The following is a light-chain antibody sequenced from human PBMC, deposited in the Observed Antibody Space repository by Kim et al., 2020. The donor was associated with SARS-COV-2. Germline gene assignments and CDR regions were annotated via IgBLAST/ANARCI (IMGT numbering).Light chain of an antibody. CDR3: KTWDARLSDVV. Sequence: GPRVTISCSGSSSNIGSYFVSWYQHVPGTAPKALIFDNDRRLTGIPDRFSGSKSGTSATLVITGLQTGDEADYYCKTWDARLSDVVFGGGTQLTVL. J-gene: IGLJ2*01. CDR2: DND. CDR1: SSNIGSYF. V-gene: IGLV1-51*01.